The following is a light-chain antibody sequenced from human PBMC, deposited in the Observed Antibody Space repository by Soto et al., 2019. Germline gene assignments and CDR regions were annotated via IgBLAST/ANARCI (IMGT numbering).Light chain of an antibody. V-gene: IGKV4-1*01. CDR3: QQYYGLPLS. CDR1: QSVFYSSISKNF. Sequence: DIVMTQSPDSLAVSLGERATINCKSSQSVFYSSISKNFLAWYQQKAGHPPKLLISWASTRESGVPDRFSGSGSGTDFTLTISSLQAEDVAVYYCQQYYGLPLSFGGGTKVDIK. CDR2: WAS. J-gene: IGKJ4*01.